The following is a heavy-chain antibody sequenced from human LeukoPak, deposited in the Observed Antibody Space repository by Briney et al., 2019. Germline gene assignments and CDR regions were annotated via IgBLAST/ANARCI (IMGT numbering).Heavy chain of an antibody. CDR2: ISPRSGDT. V-gene: IGHV1-2*02. CDR3: ARGREIHGGSDTNLDDY. CDR1: GYTFTGYY. J-gene: IGHJ4*02. Sequence: ASVKVSCKASGYTFTGYYMHWVRQAPGQGLEWMVWISPRSGDTSYAQKFQGRVTMTRDTSINTVDMDLSGLTSDDTAVFYCARGREIHGGSDTNLDDYWGQGTLVTVSS. D-gene: IGHD3-10*01.